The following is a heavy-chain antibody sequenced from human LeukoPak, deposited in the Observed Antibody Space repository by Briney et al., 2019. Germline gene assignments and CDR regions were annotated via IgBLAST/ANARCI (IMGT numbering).Heavy chain of an antibody. V-gene: IGHV3-23*01. CDR2: ISGSGEST. Sequence: GGSLRLSCAVSGFSFRSYAMTWVRQAPGKGLDWVASISGSGESTYYAVSVKGRFTISRDNSRSTLYLEMNSLRVEDTAVYYCVKDRQNYYGSGYYFDYRGQGTLVTVSS. J-gene: IGHJ4*02. D-gene: IGHD3-10*01. CDR1: GFSFRSYA. CDR3: VKDRQNYYGSGYYFDY.